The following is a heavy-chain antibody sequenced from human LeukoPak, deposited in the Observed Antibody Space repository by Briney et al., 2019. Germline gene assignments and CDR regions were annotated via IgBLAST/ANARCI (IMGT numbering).Heavy chain of an antibody. CDR1: GGSISNYY. CDR3: ARHDSGYDLDF. V-gene: IGHV4-4*07. D-gene: IGHD5-12*01. J-gene: IGHJ4*02. CDR2: IYRSGST. Sequence: SETLSLTCTVSGGSISNYYWTWIRQPAGKGLEWIGRIYRSGSTNYNSSLESRVYMSVDTSNNQFSLKLTSVTAADTALYYCARHDSGYDLDFWGQGTLVTVSS.